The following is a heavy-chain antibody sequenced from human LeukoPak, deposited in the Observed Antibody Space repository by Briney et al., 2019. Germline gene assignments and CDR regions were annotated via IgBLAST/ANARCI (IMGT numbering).Heavy chain of an antibody. V-gene: IGHV4-59*01. D-gene: IGHD4/OR15-4a*01. CDR3: AREDPRTKVPEGMDV. Sequence: SETLSLTCTVSGGSISPYYWGWIRQPPGKGLEWIGYISYSGDTNYTPSLKSRVTISVDTSKNQFSLKLNSVTAADTAVYYCAREDPRTKVPEGMDVWGQGTTVTVSS. CDR1: GGSISPYY. J-gene: IGHJ6*02. CDR2: ISYSGDT.